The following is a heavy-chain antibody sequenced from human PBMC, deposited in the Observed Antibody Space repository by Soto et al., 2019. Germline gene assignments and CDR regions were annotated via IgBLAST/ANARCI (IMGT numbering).Heavy chain of an antibody. CDR2: IIPIFGTA. V-gene: IGHV1-69*01. CDR1: GGTFSSYA. D-gene: IGHD3-10*01. J-gene: IGHJ6*02. CDR3: ARVRMTMVRGVFAYPYGMDV. Sequence: QVQLVQSGAEVKKPGSSVKVSCKASGGTFSSYAISWVRQAPGQGLEWMGGIIPIFGTANYAQKFQGRVTITADEYTSTAYMALSRQRSEDTVVYYCARVRMTMVRGVFAYPYGMDVWGQGTTVTVSS.